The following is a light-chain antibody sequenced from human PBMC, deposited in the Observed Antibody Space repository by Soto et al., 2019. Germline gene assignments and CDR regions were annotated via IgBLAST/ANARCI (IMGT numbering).Light chain of an antibody. CDR1: VLAKKY. J-gene: IGLJ2*01. CDR2: KDS. Sequence: SSELTQPSSVSVSPGQTARITCSGDVLAKKYVRWFQQKPGQAPVLMIYKDSERPSGIPERFSGYSSGTTVTLTISGAQVEDEADYYCYSAADNMGLFGGGTQLTVL. CDR3: YSAADNMGL. V-gene: IGLV3-27*01.